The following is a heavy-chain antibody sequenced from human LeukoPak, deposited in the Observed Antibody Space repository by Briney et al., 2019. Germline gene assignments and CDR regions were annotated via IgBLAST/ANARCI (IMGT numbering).Heavy chain of an antibody. J-gene: IGHJ3*02. D-gene: IGHD4-23*01. Sequence: PSETLSLTCTVSGGSISSYYWSWIRQPPGKGLEWIGYIYYSGSTNYNPSLRSRVTISVDTSKNQFSLKLSSVTAADTAVYYCAREGNSRVVAFDIWGQGTMVTVSS. CDR2: IYYSGST. CDR1: GGSISSYY. CDR3: AREGNSRVVAFDI. V-gene: IGHV4-59*01.